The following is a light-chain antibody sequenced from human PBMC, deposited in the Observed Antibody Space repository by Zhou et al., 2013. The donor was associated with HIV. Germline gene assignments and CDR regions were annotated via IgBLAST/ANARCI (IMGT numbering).Light chain of an antibody. CDR3: MQSLDTPH. Sequence: DIVMTQSPLSLPVTPGEPASISCRSSQSLLHSNGYNYLDWYLQKPGQSPQLLIYLGSNRASGVPDRFSGRGSGTDFTLKISRVEAEDVGVYYCMQSLDTPHFGQGTKLDIK. V-gene: IGKV2-28*01. CDR2: LGS. CDR1: QSLLHSNGYNY. J-gene: IGKJ2*01.